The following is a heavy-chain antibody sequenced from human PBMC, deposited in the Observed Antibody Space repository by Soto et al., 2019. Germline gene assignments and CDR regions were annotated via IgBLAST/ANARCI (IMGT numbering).Heavy chain of an antibody. CDR3: AKIIVPAANAIYY. CDR2: ISGSGGST. Sequence: HPGWSLRHTCAASGFTFSSYAMSWVRQAPGKGLEWVSAISGSGGSTYYADSVKGRFTISRDNSKNTLYLQMNSLRAEDTAVYYCAKIIVPAANAIYYWGQEALVTVSS. J-gene: IGHJ4*02. D-gene: IGHD2-15*01. CDR1: GFTFSSYA. V-gene: IGHV3-23*01.